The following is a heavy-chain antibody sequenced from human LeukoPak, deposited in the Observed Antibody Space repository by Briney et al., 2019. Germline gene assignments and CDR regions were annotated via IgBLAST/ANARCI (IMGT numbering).Heavy chain of an antibody. CDR1: GFTFRSYS. CDR2: ISSSSSYI. D-gene: IGHD1-14*01. Sequence: PGGSLRLSCAASGFTFRSYSMNWVRQAPGKGRRWVSSISSSSSYIYYADSVKGRFTISRDNAKNSLYLQMNSLRAEDTAVYYCAREVSGIYPYWGQGTLVTVSS. CDR3: AREVSGIYPY. V-gene: IGHV3-21*01. J-gene: IGHJ4*02.